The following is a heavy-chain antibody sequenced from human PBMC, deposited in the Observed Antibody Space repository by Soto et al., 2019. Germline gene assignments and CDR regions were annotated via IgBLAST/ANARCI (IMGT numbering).Heavy chain of an antibody. CDR3: ARVHFHRSAYNWFDP. D-gene: IGHD3-3*01. Sequence: QVQLVQSGAEVKKPGASVKVSCKASGDNFTTYAMHWVRQAPGQRLEWMGWINAGNGNTKYSQKFQGRVTITRDTSASTAYMELSSLRSEDTAVYYCARVHFHRSAYNWFDPWGQGTLVTVSS. CDR1: GDNFTTYA. V-gene: IGHV1-3*01. CDR2: INAGNGNT. J-gene: IGHJ5*02.